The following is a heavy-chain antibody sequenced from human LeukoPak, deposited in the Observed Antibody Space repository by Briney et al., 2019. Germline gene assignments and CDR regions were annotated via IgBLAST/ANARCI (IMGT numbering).Heavy chain of an antibody. V-gene: IGHV4-59*08. CDR2: IYYSGST. J-gene: IGHJ6*02. CDR3: ARSYYYGMDV. Sequence: SETLSLTCTVSGGSISSYYWSWIRQPPGKGLEWFGYIYYSGSTNYNPSLKSRVTISVDTSKDQFSLKLSSVTAADTAVYYCARSYYYGMDVWGQGTTVTVSS. CDR1: GGSISSYY.